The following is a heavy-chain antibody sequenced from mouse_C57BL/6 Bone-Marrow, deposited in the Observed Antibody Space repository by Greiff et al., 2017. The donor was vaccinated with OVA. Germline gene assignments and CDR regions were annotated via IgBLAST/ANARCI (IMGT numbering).Heavy chain of an antibody. V-gene: IGHV1-76*01. D-gene: IGHD2-5*01. CDR1: GYTFTDYY. CDR2: IYPGSGNT. CDR3: ARRGSNYAVGSTGNFDV. Sequence: QVQLQQSGAELVRPGASVKLSCKASGYTFTDYYINWVKQRPGQGLEWIARIYPGSGNTYYNEKFKGKATLTAEKSSSTAYMQLSSLTSEDSAVYFCARRGSNYAVGSTGNFDVWGTGTTVTVSS. J-gene: IGHJ1*03.